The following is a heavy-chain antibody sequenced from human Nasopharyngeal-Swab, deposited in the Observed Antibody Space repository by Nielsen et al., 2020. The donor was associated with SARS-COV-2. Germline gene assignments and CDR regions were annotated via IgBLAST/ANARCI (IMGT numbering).Heavy chain of an antibody. CDR1: GFTFSSYE. Sequence: GGSLRLSCAASGFTFSSYEMNWVRQAPGKGLEWVSYISSSGSTRYYADSVKGRFTISRDNAKNSLYLQMNSLRAEDTAVYYCARVGKYSYGYADWGQGTLVTVSS. J-gene: IGHJ4*02. V-gene: IGHV3-48*03. CDR2: ISSSGSTR. CDR3: ARVGKYSYGYAD. D-gene: IGHD5-18*01.